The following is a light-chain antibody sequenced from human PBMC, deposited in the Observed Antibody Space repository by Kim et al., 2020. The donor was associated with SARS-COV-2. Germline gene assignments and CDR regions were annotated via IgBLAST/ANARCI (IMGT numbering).Light chain of an antibody. CDR3: NSRDSSGNRLI. CDR1: SLRNYY. CDR2: DKN. V-gene: IGLV3-19*01. J-gene: IGLJ2*01. Sequence: SSELTQDPAVSVALGQTVRITCQGDSLRNYYASWYQQKPGQAPVLVVHDKNNRPSGIPDRFSGSSSGNTLSLTITGAQAEDEADYYCNSRDSSGNRLIFGGGTKLTVL.